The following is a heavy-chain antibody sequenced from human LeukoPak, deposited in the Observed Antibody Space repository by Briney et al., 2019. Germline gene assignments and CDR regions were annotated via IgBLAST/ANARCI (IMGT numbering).Heavy chain of an antibody. CDR3: ASLPYCSGGSCYHY. V-gene: IGHV3-74*01. Sequence: GGSLRLSWAASGFTFSSYWMHWVRQAPGKGLVWVSRINSDGSSTRYADSVKGRFTISRDNAKNTLYLQMNSLRAEDTAVYYCASLPYCSGGSCYHYWGQGTLVTVSS. CDR2: INSDGSST. CDR1: GFTFSSYW. J-gene: IGHJ4*02. D-gene: IGHD2-15*01.